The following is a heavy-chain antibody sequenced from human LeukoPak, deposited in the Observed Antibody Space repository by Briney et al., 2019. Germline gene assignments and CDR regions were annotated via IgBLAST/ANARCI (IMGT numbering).Heavy chain of an antibody. CDR3: AKDRGYCSSVTCDLDY. Sequence: PGGSLRLSCAASGFTFSSYAMSWVRQAPGKGLEWVSAISGSGGSTYYADSVKGRFTISRDNSKNTLYLQMNSLRAEDTAVYYCAKDRGYCSSVTCDLDYWGQGTLVTVSS. CDR2: ISGSGGST. J-gene: IGHJ4*02. CDR1: GFTFSSYA. V-gene: IGHV3-23*01. D-gene: IGHD2-2*01.